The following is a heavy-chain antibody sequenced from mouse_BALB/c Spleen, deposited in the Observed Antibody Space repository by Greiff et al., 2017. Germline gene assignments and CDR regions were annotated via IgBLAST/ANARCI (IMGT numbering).Heavy chain of an antibody. CDR3: ARGHYYGYEDY. V-gene: IGHV5-6-5*01. Sequence: DVKLVESGGGLVKPGGSLKLSCAASGFTFSSYAMSWVRQTPEKRLEWVASISSGGSTYYPDSVKGRFTISRDNARNILYLQMSSLRSEDTAMYYCARGHYYGYEDYWGQGTTLTVSS. J-gene: IGHJ2*01. CDR1: GFTFSSYA. CDR2: ISSGGST. D-gene: IGHD1-2*01.